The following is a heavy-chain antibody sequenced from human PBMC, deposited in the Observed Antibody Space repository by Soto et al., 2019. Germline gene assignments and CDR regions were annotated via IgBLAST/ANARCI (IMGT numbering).Heavy chain of an antibody. V-gene: IGHV3-7*01. Sequence: EVQLVESGGGLVQPGGSLRLSCAASGFTFSSYWMSWVRQAPGKGLEWVANIKQDGSEKYYVDSVKGRFTISRDNAKSSLYLQMNSLRAEDTAVYYCARDRKLGTDYYYYYMDVWGKGTTVTVSS. CDR2: IKQDGSEK. D-gene: IGHD1-1*01. J-gene: IGHJ6*03. CDR1: GFTFSSYW. CDR3: ARDRKLGTDYYYYYMDV.